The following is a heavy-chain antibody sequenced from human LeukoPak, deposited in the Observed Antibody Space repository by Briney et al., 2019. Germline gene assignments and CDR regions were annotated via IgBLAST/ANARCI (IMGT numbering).Heavy chain of an antibody. CDR3: ARGIRAILS. D-gene: IGHD3-10*01. J-gene: IGHJ4*02. Sequence: KPSETLSLTCAVYGESFSGYYWSWIRQPPGKGLEWIGEINHSGSTNYNPSLKSRVTISVDTSKNQFSLKLSSVTAADTAVYYCARGIRAILSWGQGTLVTVSS. V-gene: IGHV4-34*01. CDR2: INHSGST. CDR1: GESFSGYY.